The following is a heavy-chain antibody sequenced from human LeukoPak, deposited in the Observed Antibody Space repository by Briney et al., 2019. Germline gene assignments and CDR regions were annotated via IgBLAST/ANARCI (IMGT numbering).Heavy chain of an antibody. CDR3: ARAPTVTTLDY. D-gene: IGHD4-17*01. V-gene: IGHV4-31*03. CDR1: GGSISSGGYY. Sequence: SETLSLTCTVSGGSISSGGYYWSWIRQHPGEGLEWIGYIYYSGSTYYNPSLKSRVTISVDTSKNQFSLKLSSVTAADTAVYYCARAPTVTTLDYWGQGTLVTVSS. J-gene: IGHJ4*02. CDR2: IYYSGST.